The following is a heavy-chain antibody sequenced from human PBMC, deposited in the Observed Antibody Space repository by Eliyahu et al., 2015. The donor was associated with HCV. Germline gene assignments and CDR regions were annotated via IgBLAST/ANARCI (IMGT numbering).Heavy chain of an antibody. V-gene: IGHV3-9*01. CDR2: ISWNSGSI. Sequence: EVQLVESGGGLVQPGRSLRLSCAASGFTFDDYAMHWVRQAPGKGLEWVSGISWNSGSIGYADSVKGRFTISRDNAKNSLYLQMNSLRAEDTALYYCAKGLGSYYYYGMDVWGQGTTVTVSS. CDR3: AKGLGSYYYYGMDV. CDR1: GFTFDDYA. J-gene: IGHJ6*02. D-gene: IGHD2-15*01.